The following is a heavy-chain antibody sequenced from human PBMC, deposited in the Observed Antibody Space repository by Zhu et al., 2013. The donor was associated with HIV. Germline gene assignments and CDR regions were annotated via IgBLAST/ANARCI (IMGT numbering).Heavy chain of an antibody. V-gene: IGHV4-4*02. CDR2: ISDGKNT. Sequence: QVQLQESGPGLVKPSEALSLTCSVSGGSISSSTWWSWVRQPPGKGLEWIGEISDGKNTNYNLSLKSRVSISVDKSKNQVSLKLTSVTAADTAVYYCGRDPHTNNWSGDYWGQGTLVTVSS. J-gene: IGHJ4*02. CDR3: GRDPHTNNWSGDY. D-gene: IGHD1-1*01. CDR1: GGSISSSTW.